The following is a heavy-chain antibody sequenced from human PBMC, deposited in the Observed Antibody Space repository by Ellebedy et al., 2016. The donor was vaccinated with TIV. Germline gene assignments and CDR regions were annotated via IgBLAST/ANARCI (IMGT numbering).Heavy chain of an antibody. V-gene: IGHV4-34*01. J-gene: IGHJ4*02. CDR2: INHSGST. CDR3: ARAPPRN. CDR1: GGSFSGYY. Sequence: SETLSLXXAVYGGSFSGYYWSWIRQPPGKGLEWIGEINHSGSTNYNPSLKSRVTISVDTSKNQFSLKLSSVTAADTAVYYCARAPPRNWGQGTLVTVSS.